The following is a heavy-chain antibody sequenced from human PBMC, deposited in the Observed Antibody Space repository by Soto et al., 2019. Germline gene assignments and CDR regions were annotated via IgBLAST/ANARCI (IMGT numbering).Heavy chain of an antibody. CDR2: ISYDGSNK. J-gene: IGHJ6*02. V-gene: IGHV3-30*18. Sequence: QVQLVEAGGGVGQPGRSLRLSCAASGFTFSRYGMHWVRQAPGKGLEWVAVISYDGSNKYYADSVKGRLTISRDNYKNTLYLQMNSLRGADTAVCYCAKDQLRGVRGVITYYYGMDVWGQGTTVPVSS. CDR1: GFTFSRYG. D-gene: IGHD3-10*01. CDR3: AKDQLRGVRGVITYYYGMDV.